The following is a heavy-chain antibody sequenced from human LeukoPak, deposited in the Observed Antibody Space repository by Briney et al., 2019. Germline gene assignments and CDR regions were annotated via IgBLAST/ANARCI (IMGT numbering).Heavy chain of an antibody. CDR2: IAHDGIT. Sequence: SGTLSLTCGVSGGSIDITNYWSWVRQAPGKGLEWIGEIAHDGITNYNPSLRSRVAMSFDRANNQFSLSLTSVTAADTAVYYCTREDRPYCPFAYWGQGVLVT. D-gene: IGHD1-26*01. CDR1: GGSIDITNY. V-gene: IGHV4-4*02. CDR3: TREDRPYCPFAY. J-gene: IGHJ4*02.